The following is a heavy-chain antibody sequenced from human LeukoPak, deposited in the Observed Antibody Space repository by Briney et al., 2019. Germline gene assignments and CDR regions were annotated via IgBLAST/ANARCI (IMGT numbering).Heavy chain of an antibody. Sequence: GASVTVSCTASGYTLTVYYMNWVRQAPGQGLERMGWINPNSGDTNYAQKFQGRVTMTRDTSITTAYMEMSRLRSDDTAVYYCASFVTIFGVADDDFDIWGQGTMVTVSS. CDR1: GYTLTVYY. J-gene: IGHJ3*02. D-gene: IGHD3-3*01. CDR2: INPNSGDT. CDR3: ASFVTIFGVADDDFDI. V-gene: IGHV1-2*02.